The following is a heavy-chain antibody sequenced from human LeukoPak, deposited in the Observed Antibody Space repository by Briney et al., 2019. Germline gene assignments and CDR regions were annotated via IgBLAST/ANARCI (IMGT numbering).Heavy chain of an antibody. J-gene: IGHJ6*03. CDR3: ARGRPGFGELLYSYYMDV. Sequence: SVKVSCKASGGTFSGYAISWVRQAPGQGLEWMGGIIPIFGTANYAQKFQGRVTITTDESTSTAYMELSSLRSEDTAVYYCARGRPGFGELLYSYYMDVWGKGTTVTVSS. CDR2: IIPIFGTA. D-gene: IGHD3-10*01. V-gene: IGHV1-69*05. CDR1: GGTFSGYA.